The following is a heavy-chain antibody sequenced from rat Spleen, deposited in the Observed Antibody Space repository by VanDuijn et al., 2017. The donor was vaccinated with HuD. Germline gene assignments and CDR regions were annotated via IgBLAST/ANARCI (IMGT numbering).Heavy chain of an antibody. CDR1: YY. CDR2: ISTGGGNT. J-gene: IGHJ3*01. D-gene: IGHD1-4*01. Sequence: YYMAWVRQAPTKGLEWVASISTGGGNTYYRDSVKGRFTIFRDSAKSTLYLQMDSLRSEDTATYYCARRGYNYAYYFDYWGQGTLVTVSS. V-gene: IGHV5-25*01. CDR3: ARRGYNYAYYFDY.